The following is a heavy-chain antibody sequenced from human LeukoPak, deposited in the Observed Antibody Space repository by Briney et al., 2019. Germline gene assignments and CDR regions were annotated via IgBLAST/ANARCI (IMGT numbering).Heavy chain of an antibody. CDR1: GFSISSGSYY. CDR3: ASTPTRNAFGI. V-gene: IGHV4-61*02. J-gene: IGHJ3*02. D-gene: IGHD1-1*01. Sequence: SQTLSLTCTVSGFSISSGSYYWSWIRQPAGKGLEWIGRIYTSGSTNYNPSLKSRVTISVDTSKNQFSLKLSSVTAADTAVYYCASTPTRNAFGIWGQGTMVTVSS. CDR2: IYTSGST.